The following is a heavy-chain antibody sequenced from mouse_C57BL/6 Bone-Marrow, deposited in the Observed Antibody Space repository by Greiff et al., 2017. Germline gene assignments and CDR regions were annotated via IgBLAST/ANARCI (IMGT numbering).Heavy chain of an antibody. CDR1: GYTFTSYW. J-gene: IGHJ3*01. Sequence: QVQLKQSGAELVKPGASVKMSCKASGYTFTSYWITWVKQRPGQGLAWIGDIYPGSGSTNYNEKFKSKATLTVDTSSSTAYMQLSSVTSEDSAFYYCAKWLLRAYWGQGTLVTVSA. CDR2: IYPGSGST. V-gene: IGHV1-55*01. CDR3: AKWLLRAY. D-gene: IGHD2-3*01.